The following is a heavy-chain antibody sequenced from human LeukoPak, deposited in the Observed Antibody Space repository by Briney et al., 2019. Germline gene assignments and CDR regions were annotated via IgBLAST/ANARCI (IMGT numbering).Heavy chain of an antibody. CDR2: INHSGST. CDR1: GGSFSGYY. J-gene: IGHJ4*02. V-gene: IGHV4-34*01. Sequence: SETLSLTCAVYGGSFSGYYWSWIRQPPGKGLEWIGEINHSGSTNYNPSLKSRVTISVDTSKNQFSLKLSSVTAADTAVYYCARGGGGTWYLDYWGQGTLVTVSS. CDR3: ARGGGGTWYLDY. D-gene: IGHD2-15*01.